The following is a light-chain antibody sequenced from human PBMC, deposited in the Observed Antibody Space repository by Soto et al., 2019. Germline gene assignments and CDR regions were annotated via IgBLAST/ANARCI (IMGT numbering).Light chain of an antibody. CDR1: SSNIGNNY. CDR3: GTWDSRLRVVV. V-gene: IGLV1-51*01. CDR2: DNN. Sequence: QSALTQPPSVSVAPRQKVAISCSGSSSNIGNNYVSWYHRVPGSAPKLLIYDNNERPSGIPDRFSGSKSGTSATLDITGLQTGDEGDYYCGTWDSRLRVVVFGGGTKLTVL. J-gene: IGLJ2*01.